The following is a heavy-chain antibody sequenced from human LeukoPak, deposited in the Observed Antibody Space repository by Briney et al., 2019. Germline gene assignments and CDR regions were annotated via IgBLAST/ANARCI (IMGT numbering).Heavy chain of an antibody. D-gene: IGHD5-18*01. CDR3: AREAGYSYALGY. J-gene: IGHJ4*02. V-gene: IGHV3-48*01. CDR2: ISGSSSTI. Sequence: GGSLRLSCAASGFTFSSYSMNWVRQAPGKGLEWVSYISGSSSTIYYADSVKGRFTISRDSAKNSLYLQMNSLGAEDTAVYYCAREAGYSYALGYWGQGTLVTVSS. CDR1: GFTFSSYS.